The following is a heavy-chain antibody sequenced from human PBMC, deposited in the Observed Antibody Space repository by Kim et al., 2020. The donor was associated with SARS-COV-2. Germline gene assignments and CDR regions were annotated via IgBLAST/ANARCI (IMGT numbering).Heavy chain of an antibody. CDR2: INPSGGST. CDR3: ARDGEYYDILTGNYGMDV. Sequence: ASVKVSCKASGYTFTSYYMHWVRQAPGQGLEWMGIINPSGGSTSYAQKFQGRVTMTRDTSTSTVYMELSSLRSEDTAVYYCARDGEYYDILTGNYGMDVWGQGTTVTVSS. D-gene: IGHD3-9*01. V-gene: IGHV1-46*01. CDR1: GYTFTSYY. J-gene: IGHJ6*02.